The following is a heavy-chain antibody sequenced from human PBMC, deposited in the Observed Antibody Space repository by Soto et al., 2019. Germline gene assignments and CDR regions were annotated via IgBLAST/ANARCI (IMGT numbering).Heavy chain of an antibody. CDR2: IIPIFGTA. Sequence: QVQLVQSGAEVKKPGSSVKVSCKASGGTFSSYAISWVRQAPGQGLEWMGGIIPIFGTANYAQKFQGRVTITADESTSTSYMELSSLRSEDTAVYYCERVLVPGYYDSRGFLDYWGQGTLVTVSS. V-gene: IGHV1-69*01. CDR1: GGTFSSYA. J-gene: IGHJ4*02. CDR3: ERVLVPGYYDSRGFLDY. D-gene: IGHD3-22*01.